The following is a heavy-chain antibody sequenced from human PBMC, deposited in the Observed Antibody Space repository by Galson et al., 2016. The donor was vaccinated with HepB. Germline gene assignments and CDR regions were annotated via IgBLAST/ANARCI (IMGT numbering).Heavy chain of an antibody. CDR2: SSASGGTI. Sequence: SLRLSCAASGFRFSDYNMNWVRQAPGRGLEWVAYSSASGGTIYYADSVKGRFTISRDNANNPLSPQMNSLRAEDTAFYYCARPYTYYFGSGSYFDVFHYGMDVWGQGTTVTVSS. CDR3: ARPYTYYFGSGSYFDVFHYGMDV. CDR1: GFRFSDYN. J-gene: IGHJ6*02. V-gene: IGHV3-48*01. D-gene: IGHD3-10*01.